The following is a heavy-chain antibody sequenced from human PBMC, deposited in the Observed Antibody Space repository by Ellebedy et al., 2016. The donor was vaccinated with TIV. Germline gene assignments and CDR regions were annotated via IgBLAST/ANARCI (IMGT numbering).Heavy chain of an antibody. Sequence: PGGSLRLSCAASGFTFSSYWMHWVRQAPGKGLVWVSRINGDGSSTTYADSVKGRFTISRDSAKNTLYLQMNSLRAEDTAVYYCAREPADYITSYDAFDIWGQGTMVTVSS. D-gene: IGHD6-13*01. CDR1: GFTFSSYW. CDR3: AREPADYITSYDAFDI. V-gene: IGHV3-74*01. CDR2: INGDGSST. J-gene: IGHJ3*02.